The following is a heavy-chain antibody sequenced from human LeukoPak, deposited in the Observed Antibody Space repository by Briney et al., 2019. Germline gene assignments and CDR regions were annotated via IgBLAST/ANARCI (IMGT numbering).Heavy chain of an antibody. CDR1: GFTFSSYG. V-gene: IGHV3-30*02. J-gene: IGHJ6*03. CDR3: ARVPFGVTSYYYYMDV. CDR2: IRYDGSNK. D-gene: IGHD3-10*01. Sequence: AGGSLRLSCAASGFTFSSYGMHWVRQAPGKGLEWVAFIRYDGSNKYYADSVKGRFTISRDNSKNTLYLQMNSLRAEDTAVYYCARVPFGVTSYYYYMDVWGKGTTVTISS.